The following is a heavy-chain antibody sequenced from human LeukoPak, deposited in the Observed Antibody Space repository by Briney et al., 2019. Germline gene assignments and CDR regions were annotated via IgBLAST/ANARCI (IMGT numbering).Heavy chain of an antibody. V-gene: IGHV4-61*01. J-gene: IGHJ5*02. CDR2: IYYSGST. D-gene: IGHD3-10*01. CDR3: ARGKHYYGSGSLSEA. CDR1: GGSISSSSYY. Sequence: SETLSLTCTVSGGSISSSSYYWSWIRQPPGKGLEWIGYIYYSGSTNYNPSLKSRVTISVDTSKNQFSLKLSSVTAADTAVYYCARGKHYYGSGSLSEAWGQGTLVTVSS.